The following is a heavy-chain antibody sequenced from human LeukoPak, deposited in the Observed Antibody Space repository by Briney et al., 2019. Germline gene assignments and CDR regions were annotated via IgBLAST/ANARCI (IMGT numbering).Heavy chain of an antibody. CDR2: IRYDGSNK. Sequence: GGSLRLSCAASGFTFSSYGMHWVRQAPGKGLEWVAFIRYDGSNKYYADSVKGRFTISRDNSKNTLYLQMNSLTAEDTAVYYCARDGGTSTPFDYWGQGTLVTVSS. CDR3: ARDGGTSTPFDY. CDR1: GFTFSSYG. V-gene: IGHV3-30*02. J-gene: IGHJ4*02. D-gene: IGHD2-15*01.